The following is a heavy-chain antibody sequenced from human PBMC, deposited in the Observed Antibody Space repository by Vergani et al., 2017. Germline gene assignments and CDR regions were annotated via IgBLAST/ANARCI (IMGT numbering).Heavy chain of an antibody. Sequence: EVQLVESGGGIVKPGGSLRLSCVASGFSFRNAWMNWVRRTPGKGLEWVGRIKSTFDRGTTDYAAAVKGRFTISRDDSKNTLFLQMNGLKTEDIGVYYCTTNTRLCGDGSCYWLRVHDYYGMDVWGRGTTVSVSS. CDR1: GFSFRNAW. V-gene: IGHV3-15*07. CDR2: IKSTFDRGTT. J-gene: IGHJ6*02. D-gene: IGHD2-21*01. CDR3: TTNTRLCGDGSCYWLRVHDYYGMDV.